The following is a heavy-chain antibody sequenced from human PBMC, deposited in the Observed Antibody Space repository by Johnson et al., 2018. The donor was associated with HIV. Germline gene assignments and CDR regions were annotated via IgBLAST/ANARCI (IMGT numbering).Heavy chain of an antibody. V-gene: IGHV3-23*04. CDR2: ISGSGGST. D-gene: IGHD3-10*01. CDR1: GFTFSSYA. Sequence: VQLVESGGGVVQPGRSLRLSCAASGFTFSSYAMSWVRQAPGKGLEWVSAISGSGGSTYYADSVKGRFTISRDNSKNTLYLQMNSLRAEDTAVYYCAKGATYYYGSGSYYTGSAFDIWGQGTMVTVSS. J-gene: IGHJ3*02. CDR3: AKGATYYYGSGSYYTGSAFDI.